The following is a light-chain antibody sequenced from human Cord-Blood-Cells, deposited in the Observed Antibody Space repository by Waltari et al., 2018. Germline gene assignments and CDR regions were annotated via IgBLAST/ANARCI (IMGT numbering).Light chain of an antibody. CDR3: QQSYSTPIT. J-gene: IGKJ5*01. V-gene: IGKV1-39*01. Sequence: DIQMTQSPSSLSASVGDRVTITCRTSQSISSYLNWYQQKPGKAPKRLIYAASSLQSGVPSMFSGSGSGTDFTLTISSLQPEDFATYYCQQSYSTPITFGQGTRLEIK. CDR2: AAS. CDR1: QSISSY.